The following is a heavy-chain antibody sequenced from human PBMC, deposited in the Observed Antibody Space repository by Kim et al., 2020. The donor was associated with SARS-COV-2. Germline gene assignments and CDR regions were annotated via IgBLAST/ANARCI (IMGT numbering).Heavy chain of an antibody. CDR2: ISSSSSYI. Sequence: GSLRLSCAASGFTFSSYSMNWVRQAPGKGLEWVSSISSSSSYIYYADSVKGRFTISRDNAKNSLYLQMNSLRAEDTAVYYCARDAFDRIAVAGTGRFDPWGQGTLVTVSS. CDR3: ARDAFDRIAVAGTGRFDP. J-gene: IGHJ5*02. D-gene: IGHD6-19*01. CDR1: GFTFSSYS. V-gene: IGHV3-21*01.